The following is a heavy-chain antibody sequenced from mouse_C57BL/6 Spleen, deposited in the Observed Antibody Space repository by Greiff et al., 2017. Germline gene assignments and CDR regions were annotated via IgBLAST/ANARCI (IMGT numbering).Heavy chain of an antibody. CDR2: IFPGSGST. Sequence: QVQLKQSGPELVKPGASVKISCKASGYTFTDYYINWVKQRPGQGLEWIGWIFPGSGSTYYNEKFKGKATLTVDKSSSTAYMLLSSLTSEDSAVYFCARWYYGSNWYFDVWGTGTTVTVSS. V-gene: IGHV1-75*01. J-gene: IGHJ1*03. CDR3: ARWYYGSNWYFDV. CDR1: GYTFTDYY. D-gene: IGHD1-1*01.